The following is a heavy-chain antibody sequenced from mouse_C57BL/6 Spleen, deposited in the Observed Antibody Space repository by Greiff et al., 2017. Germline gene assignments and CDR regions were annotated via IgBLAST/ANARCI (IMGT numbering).Heavy chain of an antibody. CDR2: INYDGSST. Sequence: EVMLVESEGGLVQPGSSMKLSCTASGFTFSDYYMAWVRQVPEKGLEWVANINYDGSSTYYQDSLKGRFIISRDNAKNILYLQMSSLKSEDTATYYCARAGSSLAMDYWGQGTSVSVSS. J-gene: IGHJ4*01. D-gene: IGHD1-1*01. CDR3: ARAGSSLAMDY. V-gene: IGHV5-16*01. CDR1: GFTFSDYY.